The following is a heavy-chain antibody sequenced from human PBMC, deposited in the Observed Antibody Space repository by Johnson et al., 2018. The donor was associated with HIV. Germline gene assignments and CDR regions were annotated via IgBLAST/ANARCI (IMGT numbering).Heavy chain of an antibody. CDR2: IAATGDT. D-gene: IGHD6-13*01. J-gene: IGHJ3*01. Sequence: VQLVESGGGVVRPGGSLRLSCAASGFNFDDDGMHWVRQTAGRRLEWVSGIAATGDTYYPGSVKGRFTVSRENARNSLYLQMSSLKVEDTAMYYCARDGESQQLPLDDAFDVWGQGTMVTVSS. CDR1: GFNFDDDG. V-gene: IGHV3-13*01. CDR3: ARDGESQQLPLDDAFDV.